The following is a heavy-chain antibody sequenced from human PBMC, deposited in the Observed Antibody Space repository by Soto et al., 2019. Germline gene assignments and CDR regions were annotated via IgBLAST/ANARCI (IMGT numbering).Heavy chain of an antibody. CDR2: ISNSDDVG. CDR1: GFNFNNHV. Sequence: GSLRLSCSGSGFNFNNHVINWVRQAPGKGLEWVASISNSDDVGFYADSVRGRFSVTRDRSTNTLHLQMDYVQVEDTDIYYCAKTVGATKLEDHWGQGTLVTVSS. J-gene: IGHJ4*02. CDR3: AKTVGATKLEDH. D-gene: IGHD1-26*01. V-gene: IGHV3-23*01.